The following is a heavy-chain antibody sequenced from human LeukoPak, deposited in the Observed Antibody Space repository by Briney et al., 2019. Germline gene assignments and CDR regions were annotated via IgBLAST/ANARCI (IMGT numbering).Heavy chain of an antibody. D-gene: IGHD3-10*01. J-gene: IGHJ4*02. CDR2: IYYSGST. V-gene: IGHV4-39*01. CDR1: GGSISSSSYY. Sequence: SETLSLTCTVSGGSISSSSYYWGWIRQPPGKGLEWIGSIYYSGSTYYNPSLKSRVTISVDTSKNQFSLKLSSVTAADTAVYYCARHYPWFGELLGYFDYWGQGTLVTLSS. CDR3: ARHYPWFGELLGYFDY.